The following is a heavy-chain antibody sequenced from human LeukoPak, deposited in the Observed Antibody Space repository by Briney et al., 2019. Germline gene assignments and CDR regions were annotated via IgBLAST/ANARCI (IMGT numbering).Heavy chain of an antibody. V-gene: IGHV1-3*01. CDR3: AFLNTCGLAAAGSEVDY. CDR1: GGTFSSYA. CDR2: INAGNGNT. J-gene: IGHJ4*02. D-gene: IGHD6-13*01. Sequence: GASVKVSCKASGGTFSSYAMHWVRQAPGQRLEWMGWINAGNGNTKYSQKFQGRVTITRDTSASTAYMELSSLRSEDTAVYYCAFLNTCGLAAAGSEVDYWGQGTLVTVSS.